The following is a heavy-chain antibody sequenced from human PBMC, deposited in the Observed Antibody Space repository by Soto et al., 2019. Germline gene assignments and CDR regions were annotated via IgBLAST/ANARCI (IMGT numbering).Heavy chain of an antibody. Sequence: SETLSLTCTVSGGSISSYYWSWIRQPPGKGLEWIGYIYYSGSTNYNPSLKSRVTISVDTSKNQLSLKLSSVTAADTAVYYCARGYSSGRSDYWGQGTLVTVSS. D-gene: IGHD6-19*01. CDR1: GGSISSYY. V-gene: IGHV4-59*08. J-gene: IGHJ4*02. CDR2: IYYSGST. CDR3: ARGYSSGRSDY.